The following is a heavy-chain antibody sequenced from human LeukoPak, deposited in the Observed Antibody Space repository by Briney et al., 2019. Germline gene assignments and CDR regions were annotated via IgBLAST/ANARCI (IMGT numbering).Heavy chain of an antibody. CDR2: IYYSGST. CDR3: ARPVYDSSGYFLY. Sequence: SETLSLTCTVSVGSIRSSSYYWGWIRQPPGKGLEWIGSIYYSGSTYYNPSLRSRVTISADTSKNQFSLKLSSVTAADTAVYYCARPVYDSSGYFLYWGQGTLVTVSS. D-gene: IGHD3-22*01. V-gene: IGHV4-39*01. CDR1: VGSIRSSSYY. J-gene: IGHJ4*02.